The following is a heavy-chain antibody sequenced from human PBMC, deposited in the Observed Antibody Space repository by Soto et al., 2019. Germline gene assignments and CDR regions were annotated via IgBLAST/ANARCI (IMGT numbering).Heavy chain of an antibody. Sequence: QVQLVQSGGEVKKPGASVKVSCKASGYTFTTYGISWVRQAPGQGLEWMGWISAYNGNTSYAQKVQGRVTMTTDTPTSTAYMQLRSPRSDDTAVYYCASVFFRLFAFDIWGQGTMVSVSS. CDR2: ISAYNGNT. J-gene: IGHJ3*02. V-gene: IGHV1-18*01. D-gene: IGHD3-22*01. CDR1: GYTFTTYG. CDR3: ASVFFRLFAFDI.